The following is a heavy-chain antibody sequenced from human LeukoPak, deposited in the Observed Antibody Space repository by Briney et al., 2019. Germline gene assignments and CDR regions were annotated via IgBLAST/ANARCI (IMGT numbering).Heavy chain of an antibody. Sequence: GESPKISCKGSGYTFTNYRIGWVRQMPGKGLEWMGIIYPGDSDTRYSPSFQGQVTISADKSISTAYLQWSSPKASDTAMYYCARRADGSYRFHYWGQGTLVTVSS. D-gene: IGHD1-26*01. V-gene: IGHV5-51*01. CDR3: ARRADGSYRFHY. CDR1: GYTFTNYR. CDR2: IYPGDSDT. J-gene: IGHJ4*02.